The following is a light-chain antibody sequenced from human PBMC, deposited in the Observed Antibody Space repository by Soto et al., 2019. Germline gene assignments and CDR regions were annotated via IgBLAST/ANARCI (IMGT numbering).Light chain of an antibody. CDR1: SSDVGGYNY. J-gene: IGLJ2*01. Sequence: QSVLTQPRSVSGSPGQSVTISRTGTSSDVGGYNYVSWYQQHPGKAPKLMIYDVSKRPSGVPDRFSGSKSGNTASLTISGLQAEDEADYYCCSYAGSYTFVFGGGTKLTVL. V-gene: IGLV2-11*01. CDR2: DVS. CDR3: CSYAGSYTFV.